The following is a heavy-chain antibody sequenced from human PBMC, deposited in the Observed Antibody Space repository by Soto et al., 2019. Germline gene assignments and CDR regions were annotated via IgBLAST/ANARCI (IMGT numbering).Heavy chain of an antibody. Sequence: PGGSLRLSCAASGFTVSNYWMNWVRQAPGKGLVWVSHIKNDGTTSYADSVEGRFTVSRDDAKNSFYLQMNSLRADDTAVYYCAKDRGEKGLKFLEWFGGMDVWGHGTTVTVSS. CDR1: GFTVSNYW. CDR3: AKDRGEKGLKFLEWFGGMDV. CDR2: IKNDGTT. V-gene: IGHV3-74*01. J-gene: IGHJ6*02. D-gene: IGHD3-3*01.